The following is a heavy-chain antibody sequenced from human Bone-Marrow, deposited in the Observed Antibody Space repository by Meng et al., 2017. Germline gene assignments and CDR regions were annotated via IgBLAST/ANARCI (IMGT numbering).Heavy chain of an antibody. CDR1: GFSFTSDP. Sequence: AGSLRLSCAGSGFSFTSDPMHWVRQAPGKGLEYVSGIYSDGKDTFYANSVRGRFIISRDISKNTLYLQMDGLRAEDTAVYDCVREQYTLWGQGTLVTVSS. V-gene: IGHV3-64*01. CDR2: IYSDGKDT. D-gene: IGHD4-11*01. J-gene: IGHJ4*02. CDR3: VREQYTL.